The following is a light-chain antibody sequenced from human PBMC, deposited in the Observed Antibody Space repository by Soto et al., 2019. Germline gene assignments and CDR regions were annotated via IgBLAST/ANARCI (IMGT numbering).Light chain of an antibody. Sequence: QSVLTQPPSASGSPGQSVTISCTGTSSDVGGYNYVSWYQQYPGKAPTLMIYEVSKRPSGVPDRFSGSKSGNTASLTVSGLQAEDAADYYCSSYGGSNNVLFGGGTKVTVL. CDR2: EVS. J-gene: IGLJ2*01. V-gene: IGLV2-8*01. CDR3: SSYGGSNNVL. CDR1: SSDVGGYNY.